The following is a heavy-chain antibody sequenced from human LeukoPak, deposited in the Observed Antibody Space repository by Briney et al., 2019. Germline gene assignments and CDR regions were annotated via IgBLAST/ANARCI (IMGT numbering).Heavy chain of an antibody. CDR1: GVSLNPYY. D-gene: IGHD1-26*01. Sequence: PSETLSLTCTVSGVSLNPYYWSWIRQPAGKGLEWIGRIYFSGSTHYIPSLQSRVTMSVDTSKNQFSLKLSSVTAADTAIYYCAKTSASGATYFDYWGQGTLVTVSS. CDR2: IYFSGST. V-gene: IGHV4-4*07. CDR3: AKTSASGATYFDY. J-gene: IGHJ4*02.